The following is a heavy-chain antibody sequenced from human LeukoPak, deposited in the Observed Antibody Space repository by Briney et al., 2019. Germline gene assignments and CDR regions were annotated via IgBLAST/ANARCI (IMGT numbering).Heavy chain of an antibody. Sequence: PSETLSLTCTFSCGSISRGGYYWSWIRQHPRKGLEWIGYIYYSGSTYYNPSLKSRVTISVDTSKNQFSLKLSSVTAADTAVYYCARGSPYDPYYYDSSGSETPGGFDYWGQGTLVTVSS. D-gene: IGHD3-22*01. CDR3: ARGSPYDPYYYDSSGSETPGGFDY. V-gene: IGHV4-31*03. J-gene: IGHJ4*02. CDR1: CGSISRGGYY. CDR2: IYYSGST.